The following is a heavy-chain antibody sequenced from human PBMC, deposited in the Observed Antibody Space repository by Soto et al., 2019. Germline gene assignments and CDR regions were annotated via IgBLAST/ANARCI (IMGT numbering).Heavy chain of an antibody. D-gene: IGHD2-8*01. CDR2: IYHYGGR. CDR1: GDSISSNIC. J-gene: IGHJ6*02. V-gene: IGHV4-4*02. CDR3: AGTKVLSRGYYSGLDV. Sequence: QVQLQESGPGLVKPSGTLSLTCDVSGDSISSNICWTWVRHSPGKGLEGIGEIYHYGGRNDSQSFKSRLTMSLDKSKNQVSLQLKSVTAADTAVYFCAGTKVLSRGYYSGLDVWGQGTTVTVSS.